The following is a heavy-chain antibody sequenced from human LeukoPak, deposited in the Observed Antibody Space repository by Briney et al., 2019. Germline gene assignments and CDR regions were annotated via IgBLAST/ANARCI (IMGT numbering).Heavy chain of an antibody. CDR1: GGSISSGDYY. CDR3: VREDIVLTIVDY. V-gene: IGHV4-30-4*01. D-gene: IGHD5-12*01. CDR2: IYYSGSA. J-gene: IGHJ4*02. Sequence: SQTLSLTCTVPGGSISSGDYYWSWIRQPPGKGLEWIGYIYYSGSAYYNPSLKSRLTISVDTSKNQFSLKLSSVTAADTAVYYCVREDIVLTIVDYWGQGTLVTVSS.